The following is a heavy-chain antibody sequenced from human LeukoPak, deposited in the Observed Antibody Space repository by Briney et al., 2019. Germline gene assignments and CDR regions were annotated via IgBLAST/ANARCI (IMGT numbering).Heavy chain of an antibody. CDR2: INSDGSST. Sequence: GGSLRLSCAASGFTFSSYWMHWVRQAPGKGLVWVSRINSDGSSTSYADSVKGRFTISRDNAKNTLYLQMNRLRAEDTAVYYCTKDPNGDYVGAFDPWGQGTLVTVSS. J-gene: IGHJ5*02. D-gene: IGHD4-17*01. V-gene: IGHV3-74*01. CDR1: GFTFSSYW. CDR3: TKDPNGDYVGAFDP.